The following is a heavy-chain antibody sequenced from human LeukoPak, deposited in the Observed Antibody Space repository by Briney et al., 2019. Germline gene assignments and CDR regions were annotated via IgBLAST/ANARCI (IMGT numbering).Heavy chain of an antibody. V-gene: IGHV3-21*01. Sequence: GGSLRLSCAASGFTFSSYSMNWVRRAPGKGLEWVSSISSSSSYIYYADSVKGRFTISRDNAKNSLYLQMNSLRAEDTAVYYCARGRYCSSTSCYMGVRDYWGQGTLVTVSS. CDR2: ISSSSSYI. J-gene: IGHJ4*02. CDR1: GFTFSSYS. D-gene: IGHD2-2*02. CDR3: ARGRYCSSTSCYMGVRDY.